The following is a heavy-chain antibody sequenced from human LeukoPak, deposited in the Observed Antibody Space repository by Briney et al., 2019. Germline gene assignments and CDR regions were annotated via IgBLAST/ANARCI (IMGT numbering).Heavy chain of an antibody. CDR2: IIPIFGTA. CDR3: ARERARPGGYCSSTSCSLPFFDY. J-gene: IGHJ4*02. V-gene: IGHV1-69*01. Sequence: GSSVKVSCKASGGTFSSYAISWVRQAPGQGLEWMGGIIPIFGTANYAQKFQGRVTITADESTSTAYMELSSLRSEDTAVYYCARERARPGGYCSSTSCSLPFFDYWGRGTLVTVSS. CDR1: GGTFSSYA. D-gene: IGHD2-2*01.